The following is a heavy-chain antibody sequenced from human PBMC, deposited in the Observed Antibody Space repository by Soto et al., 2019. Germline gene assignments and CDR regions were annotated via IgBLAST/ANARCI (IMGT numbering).Heavy chain of an antibody. D-gene: IGHD5-12*01. CDR1: GGSISSYY. V-gene: IGHV4-59*01. Sequence: QVQLQESGPGLVKPSETLSLTCTVSGGSISSYYWSWIRQPPGKGLEWIGYIYYSGSTNYNPSLKSRVTMSVDTSKNQFSLKLSSVTAADTAVYYWARSSPAGIVATTYYYYYYMDVWGKGTTVTVSS. J-gene: IGHJ6*03. CDR2: IYYSGST. CDR3: ARSSPAGIVATTYYYYYYMDV.